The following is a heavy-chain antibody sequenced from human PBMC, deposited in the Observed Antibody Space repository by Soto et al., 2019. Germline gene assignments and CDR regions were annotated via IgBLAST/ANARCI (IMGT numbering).Heavy chain of an antibody. V-gene: IGHV3-21*01. CDR2: ISSSSSYI. Sequence: XGSRTRSCSASGFTLSSSRQNWVRQAPGKGLEWVSSISSSSSYIYYADSVKGRFTISRDNAKNSLYLQMNSLRAEDTAVYYCARERWDTAMVYYFDSWGQGTLVTVSS. D-gene: IGHD5-18*01. J-gene: IGHJ4*02. CDR3: ARERWDTAMVYYFDS. CDR1: GFTLSSSR.